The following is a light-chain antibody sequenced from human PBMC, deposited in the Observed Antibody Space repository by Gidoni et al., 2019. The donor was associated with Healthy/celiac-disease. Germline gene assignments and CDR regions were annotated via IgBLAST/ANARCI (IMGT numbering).Light chain of an antibody. J-gene: IGKJ2*01. CDR2: AAY. V-gene: IGKV1-39*01. CDR3: QQSYSTPLYT. Sequence: DIQMTPSPSSLSASVGDRVTITCRASQSISSLLNWYQQKPGKAPKLLIYAAYSLQSGVPSRFSGSGSGTDFTLTISSLQPEDFATYYCQQSYSTPLYTFGQXTKLEIK. CDR1: QSISSL.